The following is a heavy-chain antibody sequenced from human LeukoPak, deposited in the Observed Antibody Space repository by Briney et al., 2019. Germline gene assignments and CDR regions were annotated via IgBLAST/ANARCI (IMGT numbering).Heavy chain of an antibody. J-gene: IGHJ4*02. CDR2: INPKPGGT. CDR3: ARATAENDH. D-gene: IGHD1-14*01. Sequence: GASVKVSCKASGYTFTGYYMHWVRQAPGQGLEWMGWINPKPGGTSYAQKFQGGVTMTRDTSISTINMELTRLTSDDTAVYYCARATAENDHWGQGTLVTVSS. CDR1: GYTFTGYY. V-gene: IGHV1-2*02.